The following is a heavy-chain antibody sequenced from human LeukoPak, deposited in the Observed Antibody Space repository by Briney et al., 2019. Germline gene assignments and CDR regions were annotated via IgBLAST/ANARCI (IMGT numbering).Heavy chain of an antibody. CDR3: ARGPPYLLFDY. J-gene: IGHJ4*02. D-gene: IGHD2-15*01. Sequence: SATLSLTCTVSGGSISSYYWSWIRQPPGKGLEWIGYIYYSGSTNYNPSLKSRVTISVDTSKNQFSLKLSSVTAADTAVYYCARGPPYLLFDYWGQGTQVTVSS. V-gene: IGHV4-59*01. CDR2: IYYSGST. CDR1: GGSISSYY.